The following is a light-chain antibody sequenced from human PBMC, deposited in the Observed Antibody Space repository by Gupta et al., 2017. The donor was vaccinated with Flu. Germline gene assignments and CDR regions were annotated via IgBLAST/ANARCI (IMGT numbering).Light chain of an antibody. CDR3: QTWSTGIWV. V-gene: IGLV4-69*01. Sequence: QLVLTQSPSASASLGASVKLTCTLSSGHSSYAIAWHQQQPEKGPRYLMKLNSDGSHSKGDGIPDRFSGSSSGDARYLTISSLQSEDDADYYCQTWSTGIWVFGGGTKMTVL. CDR1: SGHSSYA. J-gene: IGLJ3*02. CDR2: LNSDGSH.